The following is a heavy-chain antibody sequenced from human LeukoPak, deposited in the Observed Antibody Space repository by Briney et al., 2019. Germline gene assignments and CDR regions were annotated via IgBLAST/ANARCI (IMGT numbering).Heavy chain of an antibody. CDR3: AKEPNAYSSGWYFQD. CDR1: GFTFSNYG. CDR2: ISHGGTTT. V-gene: IGHV3-30*18. D-gene: IGHD6-25*01. Sequence: PGGSLRLSCAASGFTFSNYGMQWVRQAPGRGLEWVAVISHGGTTTFYADSVKGRFTLSRDNSKNTLDLQMDSLRAEDTAVYFCAKEPNAYSSGWYFQDWGQGTLVTVSS. J-gene: IGHJ1*01.